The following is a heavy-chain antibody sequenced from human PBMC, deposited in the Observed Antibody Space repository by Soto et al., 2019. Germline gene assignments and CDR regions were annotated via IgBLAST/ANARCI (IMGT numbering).Heavy chain of an antibody. CDR2: INACNGNT. V-gene: IGHV1-3*01. CDR1: GYTFTSYG. Sequence: GASVKVSCKASGYTFTSYGISWVRQAPGQRLEWMGWINACNGNTNYSQKFQGRVTITRDTSASTAYMELSSLRSEDTAVYYCARVVVVAATTWFDPWGQGTLVTVSS. CDR3: ARVVVVAATTWFDP. J-gene: IGHJ5*02. D-gene: IGHD2-15*01.